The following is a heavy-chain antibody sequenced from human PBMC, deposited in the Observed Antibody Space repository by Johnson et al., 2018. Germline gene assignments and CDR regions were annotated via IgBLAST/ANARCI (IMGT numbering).Heavy chain of an antibody. Sequence: QVQLVQSGGGVVQPGRSLRLSCAASGLTFRSYGMHWVRQAPGKGLEWVAFVSHDGSNKFYGDSVKGRFTISRDNSKNTLFLQMNSLRAEEPAVYFCAKGITMIRGIIVSYYYYMDVWGKGTTVTVSS. J-gene: IGHJ6*03. D-gene: IGHD3-10*01. CDR1: GLTFRSYG. V-gene: IGHV3-30*18. CDR3: AKGITMIRGIIVSYYYYMDV. CDR2: VSHDGSNK.